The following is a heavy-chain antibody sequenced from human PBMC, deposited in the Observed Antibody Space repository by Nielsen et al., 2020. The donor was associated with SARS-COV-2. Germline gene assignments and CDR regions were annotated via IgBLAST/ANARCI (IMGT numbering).Heavy chain of an antibody. Sequence: VRQAPGKGLEWVAVISYDGSNKYYADSVKGRFTISRDNSKNTLYLQMNSLRAEDTAVYYCARGPYCSSTSCFHHYYYYGMDVWGQGTRSPSP. D-gene: IGHD2-2*01. V-gene: IGHV3-30-3*01. CDR3: ARGPYCSSTSCFHHYYYYGMDV. J-gene: IGHJ6*02. CDR2: ISYDGSNK.